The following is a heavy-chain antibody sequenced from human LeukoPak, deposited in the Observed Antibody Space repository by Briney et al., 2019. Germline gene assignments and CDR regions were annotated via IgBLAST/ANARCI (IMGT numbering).Heavy chain of an antibody. CDR1: GFTFDDYA. CDR3: AKGDKMLTWRRTYNRFDP. J-gene: IGHJ5*02. Sequence: GGSLRLSCAASGFTFDDYAMHWVRKAPGKGLEWVSGISWNSGSIGYADSVKGRFTISRDNSKNTLYLQMNSLRAEDTAVYFCAKGDKMLTWRRTYNRFDPWGQGTLVTVSS. V-gene: IGHV3-9*01. D-gene: IGHD3-16*01. CDR2: ISWNSGSI.